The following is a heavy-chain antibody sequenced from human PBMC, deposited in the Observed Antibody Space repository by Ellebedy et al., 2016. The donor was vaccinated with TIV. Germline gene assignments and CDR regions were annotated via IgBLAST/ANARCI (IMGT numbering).Heavy chain of an antibody. CDR2: IYHSGST. V-gene: IGHV4-38-2*02. Sequence: SETLSLTXTVSGYSISSGYYWGWIRQPPGKGLEWIGSIYHSGSTYYNPSLKSRVTISVDTSKNQFSLKLSSVTAADTAVYYCARRYMVRGRSWFDPWGQGTLVTVSS. J-gene: IGHJ5*02. CDR1: GYSISSGYY. CDR3: ARRYMVRGRSWFDP. D-gene: IGHD3-10*01.